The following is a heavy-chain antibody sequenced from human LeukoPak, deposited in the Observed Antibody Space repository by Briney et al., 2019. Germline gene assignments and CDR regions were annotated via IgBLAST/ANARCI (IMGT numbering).Heavy chain of an antibody. CDR2: IYPGDSDT. V-gene: IGHV5-51*01. D-gene: IGHD3-3*01. CDR3: ARMAYYDFWSGGQGAI. Sequence: GESLKISCKSSGYSFTSYWIAWVRQMPGKGLEYMGIIYPGDSDTRYSPSFQGQVTISADKSISTAYLQWSSLKASDTAMYYCARMAYYDFWSGGQGAIWGQGTMVTVSS. CDR1: GYSFTSYW. J-gene: IGHJ3*02.